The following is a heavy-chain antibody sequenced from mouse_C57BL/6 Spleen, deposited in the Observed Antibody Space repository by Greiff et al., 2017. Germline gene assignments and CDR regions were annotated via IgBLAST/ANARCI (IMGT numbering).Heavy chain of an antibody. CDR2: IDPSDSYT. CDR3: ATFTTVVAKDAY. J-gene: IGHJ3*01. CDR1: GYTFTSYW. Sequence: QVQLQQPGAELVMPGASVKLSCKASGYTFTSYWMHWVKQRPGQGLEWIGEIDPSDSYTNYNQKFKGKSTLTVDKSSSTAYMQLSSLTSEDSAVYYCATFTTVVAKDAYWGQGTLVTVSA. V-gene: IGHV1-69*01. D-gene: IGHD1-1*01.